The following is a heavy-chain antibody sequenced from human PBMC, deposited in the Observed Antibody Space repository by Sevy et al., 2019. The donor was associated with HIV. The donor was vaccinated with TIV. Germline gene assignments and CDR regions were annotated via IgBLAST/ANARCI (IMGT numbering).Heavy chain of an antibody. Sequence: GGSLRLSCAASRFTFSSYGMHWVRQAPGKGLEWVAVISYDGSNKYADSVKGRFTISRDNSKNTLYLQMNSLRPEDTAVYSCAKAQDGSGYSAYGMDVSGQGTTVTVSS. CDR1: RFTFSSYG. D-gene: IGHD3-22*01. J-gene: IGHJ6*02. CDR2: ISYDGSNK. V-gene: IGHV3-30*18. CDR3: AKAQDGSGYSAYGMDV.